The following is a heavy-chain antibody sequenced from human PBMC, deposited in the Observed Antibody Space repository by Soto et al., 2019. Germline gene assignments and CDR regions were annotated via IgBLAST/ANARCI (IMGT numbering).Heavy chain of an antibody. CDR2: ISSSSDFV. V-gene: IGHV3-48*01. J-gene: IGHJ4*02. CDR3: ARGLGGFGELLYFDY. Sequence: GGSLRLSCAASGLSLFRRSGMNWVRQSPGKGLEWIAYISSSSDFVYYSDSVQGRLAISRDNANNSVFLQMNSLKADDTAVYYCARGLGGFGELLYFDYWGLGALVTVSS. D-gene: IGHD3-10*01. CDR1: GLSLFRRSG.